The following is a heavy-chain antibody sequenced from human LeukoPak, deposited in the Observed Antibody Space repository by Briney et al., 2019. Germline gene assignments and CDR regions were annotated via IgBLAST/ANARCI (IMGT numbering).Heavy chain of an antibody. CDR1: GGSISSSSYY. CDR2: IYYSGST. Sequence: NPSETLSLTCTVSGGSISSSSYYWGWIRQPPGKGLEWIGSIYYSGSTYYNPSLKSRVTISVDTSKNQFSLKLSSVTAADTAVYYCARQQLGTFDYWGQGTLVTVSS. V-gene: IGHV4-39*01. D-gene: IGHD6-13*01. J-gene: IGHJ4*02. CDR3: ARQQLGTFDY.